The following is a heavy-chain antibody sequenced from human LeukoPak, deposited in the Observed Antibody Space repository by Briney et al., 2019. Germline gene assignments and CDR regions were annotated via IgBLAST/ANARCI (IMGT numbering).Heavy chain of an antibody. CDR1: GFTFDDYG. D-gene: IGHD4-23*01. CDR3: ARDATVVTASGAFDI. CDR2: INWNGGST. Sequence: GGSLRLSCAASGFTFDDYGMSWVRQAPGKGLEWVSGINWNGGSTGYADSVKGRFTISRDNAKNSLYLQMNSLRAEDTALYHCARDATVVTASGAFDIWGQGTMVTVSS. V-gene: IGHV3-20*01. J-gene: IGHJ3*02.